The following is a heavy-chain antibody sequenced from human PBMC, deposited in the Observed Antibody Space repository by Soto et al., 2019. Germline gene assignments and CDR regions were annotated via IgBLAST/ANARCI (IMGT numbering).Heavy chain of an antibody. CDR3: AREERYYYYYGMDV. J-gene: IGHJ6*02. Sequence: SGPTLVNPTQTLTLTCTFSGFSLSTSGMCVSWIRQPPGKALEWLALIDWDDDKYYSTSLKTRLTISKDTSKNQVVLTMTNMDPVDTATYYCAREERYYYYYGMDVWGQVTTVTVPS. CDR1: GFSLSTSGMC. V-gene: IGHV2-70*01. CDR2: IDWDDDK. D-gene: IGHD1-1*01.